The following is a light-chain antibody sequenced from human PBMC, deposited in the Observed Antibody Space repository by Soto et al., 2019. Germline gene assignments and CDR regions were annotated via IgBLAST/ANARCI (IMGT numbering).Light chain of an antibody. J-gene: IGKJ4*01. V-gene: IGKV3-20*01. Sequence: EIVMTQSPATLSVSRGERATLSCRASQSVNSNLAWYQQKPGQAPRLLIYGASSRATGIPDRFSGSGSGTDFTLTISRLEPEDFAVYYCQQYGSSPVTFGGGTKVDIK. CDR2: GAS. CDR1: QSVNSN. CDR3: QQYGSSPVT.